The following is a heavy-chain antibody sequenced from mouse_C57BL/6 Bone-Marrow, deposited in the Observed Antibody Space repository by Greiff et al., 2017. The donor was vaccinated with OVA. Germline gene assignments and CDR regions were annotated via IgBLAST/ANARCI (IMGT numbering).Heavy chain of an antibody. D-gene: IGHD2-1*01. J-gene: IGHJ1*03. CDR1: GYTFTSYW. CDR3: ARSYGNYWYLDV. CDR2: IHPNSGST. Sequence: QVQLQQPGAELVKPGASVKLSCKASGYTFTSYWMHWVKQRPGQGLEWIGMIHPNSGSTNYNEKFKSKATLTVDKSSSTAFMQLSSLTSEDSAVYYCARSYGNYWYLDVWGTGTTVTVSS. V-gene: IGHV1-64*01.